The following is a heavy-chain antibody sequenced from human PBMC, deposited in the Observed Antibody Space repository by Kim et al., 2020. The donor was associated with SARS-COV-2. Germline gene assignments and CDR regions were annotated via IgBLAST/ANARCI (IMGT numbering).Heavy chain of an antibody. J-gene: IGHJ6*02. D-gene: IGHD1-20*01. V-gene: IGHV4-39*01. CDR1: GGSISSSSYY. Sequence: SETLSLTCTVSGGSISSSSYYWGWIRQPPGKGLEWIGSIYYSGSTYYNPSLKSRVTISVDTSKNQFSLKLSSVTAADTAVYYCARRVGRYNWNDEGGGGMDVWGQGTTVTVSS. CDR2: IYYSGST. CDR3: ARRVGRYNWNDEGGGGMDV.